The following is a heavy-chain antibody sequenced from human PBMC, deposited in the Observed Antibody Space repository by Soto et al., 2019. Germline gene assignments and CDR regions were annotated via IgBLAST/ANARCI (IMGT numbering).Heavy chain of an antibody. D-gene: IGHD6-13*01. J-gene: IGHJ6*02. Sequence: QVQLVQSGAEVKKPGASVKVSCKASGYTFTSYGISWVRQAPGQGLEWMGWISAYNGNTNYAQKLQGRVTMTTDTTTSTDYMELRSLRSDDTAVYYCARVEYSSSWQRSADYYDGMDVWGQGTTVTVSS. V-gene: IGHV1-18*01. CDR3: ARVEYSSSWQRSADYYDGMDV. CDR2: ISAYNGNT. CDR1: GYTFTSYG.